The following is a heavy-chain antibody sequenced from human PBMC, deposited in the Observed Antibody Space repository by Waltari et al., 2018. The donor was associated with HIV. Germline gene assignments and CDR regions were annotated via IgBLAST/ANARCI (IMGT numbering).Heavy chain of an antibody. CDR3: ARDRARTTDYYYYGMDV. D-gene: IGHD1-7*01. Sequence: QVQLVQSGAEVKKPGASVKVSCKASGYTFTGYYMHWVRQAPGQGLEWMGWINPNSGGTNYAQKFQGRVTMTRDTSISTDYMELSRLRSDDTAVYYCARDRARTTDYYYYGMDVWGQGTTVTVSS. J-gene: IGHJ6*02. V-gene: IGHV1-2*02. CDR1: GYTFTGYY. CDR2: INPNSGGT.